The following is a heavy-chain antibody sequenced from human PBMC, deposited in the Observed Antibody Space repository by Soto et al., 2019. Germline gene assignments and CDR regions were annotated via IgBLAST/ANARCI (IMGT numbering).Heavy chain of an antibody. Sequence: SETLSLTCTVSGGSISSYYWSWIRQPPGKGLEWIGYIYYSGSTNYNPSLKSRVTISVDTSKNQFSLKLSSVTAADTAVYYCARHLSWMVAAGKGMANWFDPWGQGTLVTVSS. CDR1: GGSISSYY. CDR2: IYYSGST. J-gene: IGHJ5*02. CDR3: ARHLSWMVAAGKGMANWFDP. V-gene: IGHV4-59*08. D-gene: IGHD6-13*01.